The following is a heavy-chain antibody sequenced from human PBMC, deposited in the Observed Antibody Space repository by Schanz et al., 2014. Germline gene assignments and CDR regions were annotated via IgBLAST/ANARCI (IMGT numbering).Heavy chain of an antibody. D-gene: IGHD1-1*01. V-gene: IGHV3-23*04. Sequence: EVQLVESGGTLVRPGGSLRLSCATSGFSFSSYAMTWVRQAPGMGLKWVSAISGRDGSTYYADSVKGRFTISRDNAKNSLYLQMNSLRAEDTAVYFCAKIERNEDWGQGTLVTVSS. J-gene: IGHJ4*02. CDR2: ISGRDGST. CDR1: GFSFSSYA. CDR3: AKIERNED.